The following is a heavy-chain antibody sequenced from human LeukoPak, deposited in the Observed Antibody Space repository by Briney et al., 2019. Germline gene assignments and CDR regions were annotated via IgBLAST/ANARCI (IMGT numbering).Heavy chain of an antibody. D-gene: IGHD6-19*01. J-gene: IGHJ3*02. CDR1: GITFSSYA. CDR2: ITGSGGST. Sequence: GGTLRLSCAASGITFSSYAMSWVRQAPGKGLEWVSSITGSGGSTYYADTVKGRFTISRDNSKSTLYLQMNSLRAEDTAVYYCAKRTKSGWSTDAFDIWGQGTMVTVSS. CDR3: AKRTKSGWSTDAFDI. V-gene: IGHV3-23*01.